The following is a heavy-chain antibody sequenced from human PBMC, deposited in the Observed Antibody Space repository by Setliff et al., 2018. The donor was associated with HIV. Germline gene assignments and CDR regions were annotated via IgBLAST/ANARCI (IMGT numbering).Heavy chain of an antibody. CDR3: ARDSGDDYSDYYYYGMDV. V-gene: IGHV1-46*01. J-gene: IGHJ6*02. Sequence: GASVKVSCKASGYTFTNYYIHWVRQAPGQGLEWMGIINPSGGSTTYAQKFQGRVTMTRDTSASTAYMELSSLRSEDTALYYCARDSGDDYSDYYYYGMDVWGQGTTVTVSS. CDR1: GYTFTNYY. CDR2: INPSGGST. D-gene: IGHD4-4*01.